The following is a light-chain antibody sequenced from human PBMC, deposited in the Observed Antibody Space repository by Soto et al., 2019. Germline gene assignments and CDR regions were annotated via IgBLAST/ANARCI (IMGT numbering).Light chain of an antibody. V-gene: IGKV3-15*01. J-gene: IGKJ4*01. CDR3: QQYNNWPLS. CDR2: EAS. CDR1: HRVSSY. Sequence: EIVMTQSPATLSVSPGERATLSCRASHRVSSYLAWYQQKPDQAPRLLIYEASTRATGIPARFSGSGCGTEFTVTISSLQSEDFAVYYFQQYNNWPLSFRAWTKVDIK.